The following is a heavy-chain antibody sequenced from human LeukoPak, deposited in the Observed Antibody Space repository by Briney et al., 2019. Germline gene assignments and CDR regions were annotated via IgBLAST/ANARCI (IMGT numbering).Heavy chain of an antibody. CDR2: ISGSGGST. D-gene: IGHD3-3*01. J-gene: IGHJ6*03. CDR3: AKQTYYDFWSGYWNDYYYYYMDV. Sequence: PGGSLRLSCAASGFTFSSYAMSWVRQAPGKGLERVSAISGSGGSTYYADSVKGRFTISRDNSKNTLYLQMNSLRAEDTAVYYCAKQTYYDFWSGYWNDYYYYYMDVWGKGTTVTVSS. CDR1: GFTFSSYA. V-gene: IGHV3-23*01.